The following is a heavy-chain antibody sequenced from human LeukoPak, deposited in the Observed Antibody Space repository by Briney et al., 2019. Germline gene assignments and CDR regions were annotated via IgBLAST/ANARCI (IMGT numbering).Heavy chain of an antibody. J-gene: IGHJ4*02. CDR1: GFTFSNHW. D-gene: IGHD5-18*01. CDR3: TSDTVNTAVGIDY. Sequence: GGSLRLSCAASGFTFSNHWVHWVRQPPGKGLVWVSRINSDGSNTAYADSVKGRFTIYRDNAKNTLFLQMNSLRAEDTAVYYCTSDTVNTAVGIDYWGQGTLVTVSS. V-gene: IGHV3-74*01. CDR2: INSDGSNT.